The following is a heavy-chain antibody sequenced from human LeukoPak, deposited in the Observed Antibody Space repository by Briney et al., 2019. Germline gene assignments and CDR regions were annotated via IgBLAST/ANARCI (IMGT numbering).Heavy chain of an antibody. CDR2: IYPGDSDT. J-gene: IGHJ4*02. D-gene: IGHD1-26*01. V-gene: IGHV5-51*01. CDR3: ARLKKRGAPSGSYPFDN. CDR1: GYSFTSYW. Sequence: GESLKISCKGSGYSFTSYWIGWVRQMPGKGLEWMGIIYPGDSDTRYSPSFRGQVTISADKSISTAYLQWSRVKASDTAMYYCARLKKRGAPSGSYPFDNWGQGTLVTVSS.